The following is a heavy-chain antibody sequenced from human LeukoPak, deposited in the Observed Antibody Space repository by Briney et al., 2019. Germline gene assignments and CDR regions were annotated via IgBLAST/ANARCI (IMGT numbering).Heavy chain of an antibody. CDR3: ARDSAMVRGRPYYFDY. Sequence: ASVKVSCKASGYTFTSHYIHWVRQAPGQGLEWMGIINPSGGSTSYAQKFQGRVTMTRDTSTSTVYMELSSLRSEDTAVYYCARDSAMVRGRPYYFDYWGQGTLVTVSS. J-gene: IGHJ4*02. CDR2: INPSGGST. D-gene: IGHD3-10*01. CDR1: GYTFTSHY. V-gene: IGHV1-46*01.